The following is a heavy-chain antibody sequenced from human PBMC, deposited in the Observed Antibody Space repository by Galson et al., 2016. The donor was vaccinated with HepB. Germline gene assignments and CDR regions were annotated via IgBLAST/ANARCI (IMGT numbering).Heavy chain of an antibody. J-gene: IGHJ6*03. CDR1: GFIFSNYG. CDR3: AKDGERDHYYFYYMDV. Sequence: SLRLSCAASGFIFSNYGMHWVRQAPGKGLEWVAVISYDGSNKYYPDSVKGRFTISRDNSKDTLYLQMNSLRADDTAVYYCAKDGERDHYYFYYMDVWGKGTTVTVSS. D-gene: IGHD3-10*01. V-gene: IGHV3-30*18. CDR2: ISYDGSNK.